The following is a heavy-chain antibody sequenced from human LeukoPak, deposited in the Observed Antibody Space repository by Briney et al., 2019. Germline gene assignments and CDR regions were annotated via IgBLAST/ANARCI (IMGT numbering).Heavy chain of an antibody. CDR3: ARDPWGSQGY. V-gene: IGHV3-21*01. D-gene: IGHD7-27*01. J-gene: IGHJ4*02. CDR1: GYIFSSYS. Sequence: GFLRLSCAASGYIFSSYSMNWVRQAPGRGLEWVSSISSSSTYIYYADSVKGRFTISRDNAKNSLYLQMNSLRAEDTAVYYCARDPWGSQGYWGQGTLVIVSS. CDR2: ISSSSTYI.